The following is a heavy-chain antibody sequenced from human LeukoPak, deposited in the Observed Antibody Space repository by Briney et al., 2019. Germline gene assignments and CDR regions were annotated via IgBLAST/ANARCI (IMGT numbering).Heavy chain of an antibody. CDR2: ISGSGGST. D-gene: IGHD2-2*01. CDR1: GFTFSSYA. J-gene: IGHJ6*03. CDR3: AKEDLGYCSSTSCYFSSDYYMDV. Sequence: PGGSLRLSCAASGFTFSSYAMSWVRQAPGKGLEWVSAISGSGGSTYYADSVKGRFTISRDNSKNTLYLQMNSLRAEDTAVYYCAKEDLGYCSSTSCYFSSDYYMDVWGKGTTVTVSS. V-gene: IGHV3-23*01.